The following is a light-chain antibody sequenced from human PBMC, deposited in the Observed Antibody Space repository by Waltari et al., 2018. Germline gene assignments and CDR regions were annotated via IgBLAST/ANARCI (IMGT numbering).Light chain of an antibody. Sequence: QSALTQPASVSGSPGQSITISCTGTSSDVGSYNLVSWYQQRPGKAPKLMIYEVNKRPPGVSNRFSGSKSGNTASLTISGLRAEDEADYYCCSFAGTTTYYVFGTGTQVTVL. CDR3: CSFAGTTTYYV. J-gene: IGLJ1*01. V-gene: IGLV2-23*02. CDR2: EVN. CDR1: SSDVGSYNL.